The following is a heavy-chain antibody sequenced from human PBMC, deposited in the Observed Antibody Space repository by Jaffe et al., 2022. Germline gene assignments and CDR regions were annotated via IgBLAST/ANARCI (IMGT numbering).Heavy chain of an antibody. Sequence: QVQLVQSGAEVKKPGASVKVSCKASGYIFTTYGISWVRKAPGQGFEWMGWISGYNGNTNYAQKFQGRVTMTTDTSTRTAYMELRSLRSDDTGVYYCARARSEYCSGGSCYFAAGHYYMDVWGKGTTVSVPS. J-gene: IGHJ6*03. CDR3: ARARSEYCSGGSCYFAAGHYYMDV. CDR2: ISGYNGNT. V-gene: IGHV1-18*01. CDR1: GYIFTTYG. D-gene: IGHD2-15*01.